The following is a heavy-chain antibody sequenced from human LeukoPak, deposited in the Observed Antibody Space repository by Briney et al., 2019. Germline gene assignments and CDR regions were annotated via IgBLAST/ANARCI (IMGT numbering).Heavy chain of an antibody. D-gene: IGHD6-19*01. Sequence: GASVKVSCKASGYTFTSSGISWVRQAPGQGLEWMGWISAYNGNTSYAQKLQGRVTMTTDTSTSTAYMELRSLRSDDTTVYYCARHSSGWYPLDYWGQGTLVTVSS. J-gene: IGHJ4*02. V-gene: IGHV1-18*01. CDR3: ARHSSGWYPLDY. CDR2: ISAYNGNT. CDR1: GYTFTSSG.